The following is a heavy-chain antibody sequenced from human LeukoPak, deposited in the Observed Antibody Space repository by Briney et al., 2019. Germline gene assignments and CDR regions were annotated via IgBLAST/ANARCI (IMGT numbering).Heavy chain of an antibody. CDR2: IHYSGST. D-gene: IGHD1-26*01. J-gene: IGHJ5*02. CDR1: GGSITSSSYY. Sequence: SETLSLTCTVSGGSITSSSYYWGWIRQPPGKGLEWIANIHYSGSTYYNPSLKSRLTMSVDMSKNQFSLKLSSVTAADTAVYYCARVPSWQREDWFDPWGQGTLVTVSS. V-gene: IGHV4-39*07. CDR3: ARVPSWQREDWFDP.